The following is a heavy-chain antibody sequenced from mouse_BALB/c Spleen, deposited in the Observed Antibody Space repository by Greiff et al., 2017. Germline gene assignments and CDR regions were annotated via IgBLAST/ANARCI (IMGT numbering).Heavy chain of an antibody. CDR1: GFAFSSYW. CDR2: INPDSSTI. D-gene: IGHD2-1*01. Sequence: EVKLLESGGGLVQPGGSLKLSCAASGFAFSSYWMSWVRPAPGKGLEWIGEINPDSSTINYTPSLKDKFIISRDNAKNTLYLQMSKVRSEDTALYYCARPGIYYGNFDYWGQGTTLTVAA. CDR3: ARPGIYYGNFDY. V-gene: IGHV4-1*02. J-gene: IGHJ2*01.